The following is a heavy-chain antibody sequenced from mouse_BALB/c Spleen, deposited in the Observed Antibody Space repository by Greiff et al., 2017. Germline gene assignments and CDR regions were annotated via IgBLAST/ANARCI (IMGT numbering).Heavy chain of an antibody. CDR1: GFSLTGYG. CDR2: IWGDGST. CDR3: AREPSYYGYDGYAMDY. V-gene: IGHV2-6-7*01. J-gene: IGHJ4*01. D-gene: IGHD1-2*01. Sequence: VKLVESGPGLVAPSQSLSITCTVSGFSLTGYGVNWVRQPPGKGLEWLGMIWGDGSTDYNSALKSRLSISKDNSKSQVFLKMNSLQTDDTARYYCAREPSYYGYDGYAMDYWGQGTSVTVSS.